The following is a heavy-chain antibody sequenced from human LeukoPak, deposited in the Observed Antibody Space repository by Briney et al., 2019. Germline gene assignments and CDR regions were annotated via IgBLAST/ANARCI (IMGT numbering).Heavy chain of an antibody. CDR3: AKGEYCSSTSCYIGGDWFDP. J-gene: IGHJ5*02. CDR1: GFTFSNYG. V-gene: IGHV3-NL1*01. CDR2: IYSGGST. Sequence: GGSLRLSCAASGFTFSNYGMHWVRQAPGKGLEWVSVIYSGGSTYYADSVKGRFTISRDKSKNTLYLQMNSLRAEDTAVYYCAKGEYCSSTSCYIGGDWFDPWGQGTLVTVSS. D-gene: IGHD2-2*02.